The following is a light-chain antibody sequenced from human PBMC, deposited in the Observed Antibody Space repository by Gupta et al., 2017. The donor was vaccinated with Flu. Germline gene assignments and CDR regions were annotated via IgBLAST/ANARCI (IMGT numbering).Light chain of an antibody. Sequence: TSDFGNYDYVSWYQQHPGKAPKLMIYGVTERPSGVPDRFSGSKSGNTASLTISGLQAEDEAFYYCCSYAGTFTFVFGGGTRLTVL. CDR2: GVT. J-gene: IGLJ2*01. CDR3: CSYAGTFTFV. V-gene: IGLV2-11*01. CDR1: TSDFGNYDY.